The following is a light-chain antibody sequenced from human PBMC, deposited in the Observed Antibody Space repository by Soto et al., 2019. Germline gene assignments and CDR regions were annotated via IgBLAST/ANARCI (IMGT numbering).Light chain of an antibody. V-gene: IGKV3-15*01. CDR2: GAS. J-gene: IGKJ1*01. Sequence: EIVMTQFPATLSVSPGERATLSCRASQSVSSNLAWYQKKPGQAPRLLIYGASTGATGIPTRFSGSGSGTEFTLTISSLQSEDFAVYYCQQYNNWWTFGQGTRVEIK. CDR3: QQYNNWWT. CDR1: QSVSSN.